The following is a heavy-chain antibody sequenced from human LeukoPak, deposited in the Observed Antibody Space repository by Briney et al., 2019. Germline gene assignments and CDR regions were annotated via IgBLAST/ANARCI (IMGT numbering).Heavy chain of an antibody. V-gene: IGHV3-7*01. CDR1: GFTFSNYC. CDR2: IDQDGSEK. CDR3: ARWRGAQSEFEY. D-gene: IGHD3-3*01. Sequence: PGGSLRLSCAASGFTFSNYCMAWVRQAPGKGLEWVANIDQDGSEKESVDSVKGRFTISRDNAKNSLYLQMSNLRAEDTAVYDCARWRGAQSEFEYWGQGTLVTVSS. J-gene: IGHJ4*02.